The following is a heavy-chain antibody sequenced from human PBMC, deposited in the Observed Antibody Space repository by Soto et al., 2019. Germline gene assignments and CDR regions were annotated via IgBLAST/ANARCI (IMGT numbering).Heavy chain of an antibody. Sequence: QVQLVQSGAEVKKPGASVKVSCKASGYTFTSYYVYWVRQAPGQGLEWMALISPSSGRVTYAQNFQGRVSVPRDTSTSTVYMEVSSLTSEDTAVYYCATRVGSLDPWGQGTLVTAS. D-gene: IGHD1-26*01. CDR3: ATRVGSLDP. CDR2: ISPSSGRV. V-gene: IGHV1-46*01. CDR1: GYTFTSYY. J-gene: IGHJ5*02.